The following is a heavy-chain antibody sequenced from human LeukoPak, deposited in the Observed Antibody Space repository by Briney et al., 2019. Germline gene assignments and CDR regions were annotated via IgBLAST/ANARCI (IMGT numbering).Heavy chain of an antibody. CDR2: IYSGGST. CDR1: GFTVSSNY. Sequence: GGSLRLSCAASGFTVSSNYMSWVRQAPGKGLEWVSVIYSGGSTYYADSVKGRFTISRDNSKNTLFLQMNNLRAEDTAVYYCARDLGGYYINYFDYWGQGTLVTVSS. CDR3: ARDLGGYYINYFDY. D-gene: IGHD3-22*01. V-gene: IGHV3-53*05. J-gene: IGHJ4*02.